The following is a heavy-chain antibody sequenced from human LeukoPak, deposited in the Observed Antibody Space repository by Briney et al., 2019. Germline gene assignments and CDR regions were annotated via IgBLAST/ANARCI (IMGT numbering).Heavy chain of an antibody. CDR3: ANDVGSSTTPDV. D-gene: IGHD2-15*01. J-gene: IGHJ6*04. CDR2: IRHVGSNK. CDR1: GFIFSSYG. V-gene: IGHV3-30*02. Sequence: GGSLRLSCAASGFIFSSYGMHWVRQAPGKGLEWVAFIRHVGSNKYYADSVKGRFIISRDNSKNTLYLQMNSLRAEDTAVYYCANDVGSSTTPDVWGKGTTVAVSS.